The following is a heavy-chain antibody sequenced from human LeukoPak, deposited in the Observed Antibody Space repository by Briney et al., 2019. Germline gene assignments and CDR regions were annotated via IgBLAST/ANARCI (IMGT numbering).Heavy chain of an antibody. CDR3: ATKYYYDSSGFSLGAFDI. CDR2: ISSSSSYI. V-gene: IGHV3-21*01. Sequence: PGGSLRLSCAASGFTFSSYSMNWVRQAPGKGLERVSSISSSSSYIYYADSVKGRFTISRDNAKNSLYLQMNSLRAEDTAVYYCATKYYYDSSGFSLGAFDIWGQGTMVTVSS. J-gene: IGHJ3*02. CDR1: GFTFSSYS. D-gene: IGHD3-22*01.